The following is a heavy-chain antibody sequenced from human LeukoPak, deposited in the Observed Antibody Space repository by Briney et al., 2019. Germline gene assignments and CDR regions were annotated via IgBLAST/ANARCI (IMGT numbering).Heavy chain of an antibody. V-gene: IGHV4-39*02. CDR2: IYYSGST. J-gene: IGHJ5*02. D-gene: IGHD6-13*01. CDR3: ARDLEWDPIAAAGIGIDP. Sequence: SETLSLTCTVSGGSISSSSYYWGWIRQPPGKGLEWIGSIYYSGSTYYNPSLKSRVTISVDTSKNQFSLKLSSVTAADTAVYYCARDLEWDPIAAAGIGIDPWGQGTLVTVSS. CDR1: GGSISSSSYY.